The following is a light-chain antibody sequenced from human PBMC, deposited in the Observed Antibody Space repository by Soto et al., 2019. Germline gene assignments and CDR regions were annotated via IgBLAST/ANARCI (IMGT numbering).Light chain of an antibody. Sequence: EIVLTQSPATLSLSPGERATLSCRASQSVSSYLAWYQQKPGQAPRLLIYDASNRATGIPARFSGSGSGTDFTLTISSLEPEDFATYYCLLDFRYFWAFSQGTKVDIK. CDR2: DAS. J-gene: IGKJ1*01. CDR1: QSVSSY. V-gene: IGKV3-11*01. CDR3: LLDFRYFWA.